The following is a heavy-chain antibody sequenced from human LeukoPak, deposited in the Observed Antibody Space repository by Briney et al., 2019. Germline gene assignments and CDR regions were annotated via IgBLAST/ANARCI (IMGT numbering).Heavy chain of an antibody. CDR3: ARGRSSYYGSGSYEP. Sequence: SETLSLTCAVYGGSFSGYYWSWLRQPPGKGLEWRGEINHSGSTNYNPSLKSRVTISVDTSKNQFSLKLSSVTAADTAVYYCARGRSSYYGSGSYEPWGQGTLVTVSS. V-gene: IGHV4-34*01. CDR2: INHSGST. CDR1: GGSFSGYY. J-gene: IGHJ5*02. D-gene: IGHD3-10*01.